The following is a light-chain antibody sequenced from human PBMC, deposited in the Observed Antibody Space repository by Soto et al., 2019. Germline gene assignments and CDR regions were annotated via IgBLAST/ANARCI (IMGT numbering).Light chain of an antibody. V-gene: IGKV1-39*01. CDR2: AAS. Sequence: DIQMTQSPSSLSASVGDRVTITCRASQSISSYLNWYQQKPGKAPKLLIYAASSLQCGVPSRFSGSGSGTDFTLTISSLQPEDFATYYCKQSYSTPRTFGQGTKVDIK. CDR1: QSISSY. CDR3: KQSYSTPRT. J-gene: IGKJ1*01.